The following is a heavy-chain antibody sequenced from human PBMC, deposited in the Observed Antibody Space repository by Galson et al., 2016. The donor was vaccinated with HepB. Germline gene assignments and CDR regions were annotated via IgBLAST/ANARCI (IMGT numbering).Heavy chain of an antibody. D-gene: IGHD5-24*01. CDR2: TSGTNDDL. V-gene: IGHV1-18*04. CDR3: ARDWSARMPTITDY. J-gene: IGHJ4*02. Sequence: SVKVSCKASGYTFTSYGISWVRQAPGQGPEWMGWTSGTNDDLRYAQMFQGRVTITTDTSTNTAYIELRSLTFDDTAVYYCARDWSARMPTITDYWGQGTLVTVSS. CDR1: GYTFTSYG.